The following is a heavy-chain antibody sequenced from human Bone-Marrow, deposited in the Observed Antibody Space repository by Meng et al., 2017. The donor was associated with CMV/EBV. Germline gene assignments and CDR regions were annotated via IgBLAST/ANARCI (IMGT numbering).Heavy chain of an antibody. CDR3: ARVKNKPLSVFFDY. V-gene: IGHV3-11*04. CDR2: ISSSGSTI. D-gene: IGHD1/OR15-1a*01. CDR1: GFTFSDYY. J-gene: IGHJ4*02. Sequence: GESLKISCAASGFTFSDYYMSWIRQAPGKGLEWVSYISSSGSTIYYADSVKGRFTISRDNAKNSLYLQMNSLRAEDTAVYYCARVKNKPLSVFFDYWGQGTLVTVSS.